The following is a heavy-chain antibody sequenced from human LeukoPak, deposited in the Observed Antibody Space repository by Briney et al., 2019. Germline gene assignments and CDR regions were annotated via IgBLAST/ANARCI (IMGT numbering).Heavy chain of an antibody. V-gene: IGHV4-34*01. Sequence: SETPSLTCAVYGGSFSGYYWSWIRQPPGKGLEWIGEINHSGSTNYNPSLESRVTISVDTSKNQFSLKLSSVTAADTAVYYCARGVVRGVIATWGQGTLVTVSS. CDR3: ARGVVRGVIAT. CDR1: GGSFSGYY. J-gene: IGHJ4*02. CDR2: INHSGST. D-gene: IGHD3-10*01.